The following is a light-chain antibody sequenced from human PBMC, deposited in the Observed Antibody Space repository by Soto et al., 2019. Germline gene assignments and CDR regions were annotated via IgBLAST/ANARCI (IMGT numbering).Light chain of an antibody. J-gene: IGLJ3*02. CDR1: SSNIGAGYD. CDR3: HTYDRSRSGWV. V-gene: IGLV1-40*01. Sequence: QSVLTQPPSVSGAPGQRVTISCTGSSSNIGAGYDVHWYQQLPGTAPKLLIYGNSNRPSGVPDRFSGSKSGTSASLAITGLLAEDEADYYCHTYDRSRSGWVFGGGTKLTVL. CDR2: GNS.